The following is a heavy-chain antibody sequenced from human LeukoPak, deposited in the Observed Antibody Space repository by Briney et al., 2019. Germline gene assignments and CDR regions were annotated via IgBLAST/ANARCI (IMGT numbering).Heavy chain of an antibody. CDR1: GGSFSGYY. J-gene: IGHJ6*03. CDR2: INHSGST. D-gene: IGHD5-18*01. Sequence: SETLSLTCAVYGGSFSGYYWSWIRQPPGKGLEWIGEINHSGSTNYNPSLKSRVTISVDTSKNQSSLKLSSVTAADTAVYYCAREDTAIAGGYYYMDVWGKGTTVTVSS. V-gene: IGHV4-34*01. CDR3: AREDTAIAGGYYYMDV.